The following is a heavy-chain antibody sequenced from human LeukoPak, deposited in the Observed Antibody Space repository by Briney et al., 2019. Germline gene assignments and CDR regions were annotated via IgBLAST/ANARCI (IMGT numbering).Heavy chain of an antibody. J-gene: IGHJ4*02. Sequence: PGGSLRLSCAASGFTFSSYAMSWVRQAPVKGLEWVSAISGSGGSTYYADSVKGRFTISRDNSKNTLYLQMNSLRAEDTAVYYCAKDRGVSYSGSSPFDYWGQGTLVTVSS. CDR3: AKDRGVSYSGSSPFDY. D-gene: IGHD1-26*01. CDR2: ISGSGGST. CDR1: GFTFSSYA. V-gene: IGHV3-23*01.